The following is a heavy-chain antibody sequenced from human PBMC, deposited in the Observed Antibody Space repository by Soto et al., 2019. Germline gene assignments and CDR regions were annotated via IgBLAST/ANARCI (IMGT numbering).Heavy chain of an antibody. D-gene: IGHD4-17*01. CDR1: GFTFSSYS. CDR2: ISSSSSTI. Sequence: GGSLRLSCAASGFTFSSYSMNWVRQAPGKGLEWVSYISSSSSTIYYADSVKGRFTISRDNAKNSLYLQMNSLRAEDTAVYYCARGFSRGTTVYWGQGTLVTVSS. J-gene: IGHJ4*02. CDR3: ARGFSRGTTVY. V-gene: IGHV3-48*01.